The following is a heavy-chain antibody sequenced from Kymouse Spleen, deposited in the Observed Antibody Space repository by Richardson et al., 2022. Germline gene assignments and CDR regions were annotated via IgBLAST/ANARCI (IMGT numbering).Heavy chain of an antibody. CDR1: GFTFSNAW. Sequence: EVQLVESGGGLVKPGGSLRLSCAASGFTFSNAWMSWVRQAPGKGLEWVGRIKSKTDGGTTDYAAPVKGRFTISRDDSKNTLYLQMNSLKTEDTAVYYVYYDFWSGYYMMLLISGAKGQWSPSLQ. CDR2: IKSKTDGGTT. D-gene: IGHD3-3*01. V-gene: IGHV3-15*01. J-gene: IGHJ3*02. CDR3: YYDFWSGYYMMLLIS.